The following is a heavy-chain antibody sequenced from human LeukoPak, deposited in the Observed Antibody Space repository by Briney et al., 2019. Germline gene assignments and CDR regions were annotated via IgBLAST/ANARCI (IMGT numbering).Heavy chain of an antibody. CDR3: ARDLEYYDSSGYEPYYYYMDV. Sequence: SETLSLTCTVSGGSISSYYWSWIRQPPGKGLEWIGYIYYSGSTNYNPSLKSRVTISVDTSKNQFSLKLSSVTAADTAVYYCARDLEYYDSSGYEPYYYYMDVWGKGTTVTVSS. CDR2: IYYSGST. D-gene: IGHD3-22*01. CDR1: GGSISSYY. V-gene: IGHV4-59*01. J-gene: IGHJ6*03.